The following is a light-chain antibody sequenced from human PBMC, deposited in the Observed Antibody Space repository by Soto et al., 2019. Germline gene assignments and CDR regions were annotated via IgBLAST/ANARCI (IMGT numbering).Light chain of an antibody. CDR3: LQDYSYPWT. Sequence: AIQMTQSPSSLSASLGDRVTITCRASQGIRNDLGWYQQKPGKAPRLLIYAASSLQSGVPSKFSGSGSDTDFTLTISSLQPEDFATYYCLQDYSYPWTFGQGTKVEI. J-gene: IGKJ1*01. CDR2: AAS. V-gene: IGKV1-6*01. CDR1: QGIRND.